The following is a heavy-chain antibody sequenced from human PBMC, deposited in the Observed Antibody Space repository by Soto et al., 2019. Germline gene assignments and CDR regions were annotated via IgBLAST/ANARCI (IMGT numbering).Heavy chain of an antibody. Sequence: EVQVLESGGGLVQPGGSLRLSCAASGFTFSSYAMDWVRQAPGKGLEWVSGLSGGGGRTYYADSVKGRFTISRDNAKXXXYXXXXXXXXXXXXXXXCXKDVRMAFDFWTAYPPSXXFWGQGTLV. J-gene: IGHJ4*02. CDR3: XKDVRMAFDFWTAYPPSXXF. V-gene: IGHV3-23*01. D-gene: IGHD3-3*01. CDR2: LSGGGGRT. CDR1: GFTFSSYA.